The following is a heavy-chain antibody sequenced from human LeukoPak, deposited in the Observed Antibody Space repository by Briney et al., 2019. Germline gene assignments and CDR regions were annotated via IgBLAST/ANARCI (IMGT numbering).Heavy chain of an antibody. Sequence: GASVKVSCKASGYTFTGYYMHWVRQAPGQGLEWMGWINPNSGGTNYAQKFQGRVTMTRDTSISTAYMELSRLRSDDTAVYYCARDRSRIAVAGMVGYWGQGTLVTVSS. CDR1: GYTFTGYY. CDR3: ARDRSRIAVAGMVGY. D-gene: IGHD6-19*01. CDR2: INPNSGGT. V-gene: IGHV1-2*02. J-gene: IGHJ4*02.